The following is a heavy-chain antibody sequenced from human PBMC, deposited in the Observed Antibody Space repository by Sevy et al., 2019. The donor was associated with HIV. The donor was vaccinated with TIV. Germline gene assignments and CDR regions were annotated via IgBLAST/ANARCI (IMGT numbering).Heavy chain of an antibody. CDR2: IYYSGST. J-gene: IGHJ3*02. Sequence: SETLSLTCTVSGGSISSYYWSWIRQPPGKGLEWIGYIYYSGSTNYNPSLKSRVTISVDTSKNQFSLKLSSVTAADTAVYYCAREDKIHYDSSGHDAFDIWGQWTMVTVSS. V-gene: IGHV4-59*01. CDR3: AREDKIHYDSSGHDAFDI. D-gene: IGHD3-22*01. CDR1: GGSISSYY.